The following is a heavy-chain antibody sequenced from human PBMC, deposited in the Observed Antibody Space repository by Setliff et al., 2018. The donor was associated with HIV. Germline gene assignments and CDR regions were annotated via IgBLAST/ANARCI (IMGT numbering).Heavy chain of an antibody. CDR3: ARTYNFWSGYYDAFDI. CDR2: IYTSGST. D-gene: IGHD3-3*01. J-gene: IGHJ3*02. V-gene: IGHV4-38-2*01. Sequence: SETLSLTCAVSNYSINSGYYWGWIRQPAGKGLEWIGRIYTSGSTNYNPSLKSRVTISVDTSKNQFSLKLSSVTAADTAVYYCARTYNFWSGYYDAFDIWGQGTMVTVSS. CDR1: NYSINSGYY.